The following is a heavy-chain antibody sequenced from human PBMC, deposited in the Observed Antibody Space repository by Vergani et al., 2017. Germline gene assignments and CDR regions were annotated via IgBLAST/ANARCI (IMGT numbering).Heavy chain of an antibody. D-gene: IGHD3-9*01. CDR2: ISGSGGST. J-gene: IGHJ4*02. Sequence: EVQLVESGGGLVQPGGSLRLSCAASGFTFSSYSMNWVRQAPGKGLEWVSAISGSGGSTYYADSVKGRFTISRDNSKNTLYLQMNSLRAEDTAVYYCARDRYDILTYEYYFDYWGQGTLVTVSS. V-gene: IGHV3-23*04. CDR3: ARDRYDILTYEYYFDY. CDR1: GFTFSSYS.